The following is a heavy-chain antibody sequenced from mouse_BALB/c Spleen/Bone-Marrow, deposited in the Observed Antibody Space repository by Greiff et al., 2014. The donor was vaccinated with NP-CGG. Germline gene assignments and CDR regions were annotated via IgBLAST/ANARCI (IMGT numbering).Heavy chain of an antibody. CDR1: GYTFSSYW. CDR3: ARPRAYRAYYAMHY. D-gene: IGHD2-10*01. CDR2: INPSTGYT. V-gene: IGHV1-7*01. Sequence: QVQLQQSGAELAKPGASVEMSCKGFGYTFSSYWMHWVKQWPGQGLEWIGYINPSTGYTEYNQKFKDKATLTADKSSSTAYMQLSSLTSEDSAVYYCARPRAYRAYYAMHYWGPSTSVTVSS. J-gene: IGHJ4*01.